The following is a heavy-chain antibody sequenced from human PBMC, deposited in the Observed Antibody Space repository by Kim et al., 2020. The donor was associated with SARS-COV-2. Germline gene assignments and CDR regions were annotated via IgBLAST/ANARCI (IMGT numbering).Heavy chain of an antibody. D-gene: IGHD6-6*01. CDR3: ARDIIAARQDAFDI. Sequence: ASVKVSCKASGYTFTGYYMYWVRQAPGQGLEWMGWINPNSGGTNYAQRFQGRITMTRDTSISTAYMELSRLRSDDTAVYYCARDIIAARQDAFDIWGQGTMVTVSS. J-gene: IGHJ3*02. CDR2: INPNSGGT. V-gene: IGHV1-2*02. CDR1: GYTFTGYY.